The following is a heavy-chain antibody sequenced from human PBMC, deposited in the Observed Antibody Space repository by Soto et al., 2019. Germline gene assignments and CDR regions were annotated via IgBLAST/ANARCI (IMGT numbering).Heavy chain of an antibody. CDR2: MNPNSGNT. D-gene: IGHD4-17*01. CDR1: VYGQTSYD. V-gene: IGHV1-8*01. J-gene: IGHJ3*01. Sequence: LLKVYCKGSVYGQTSYDVTWVRQATGQGLEWRGWMNPNSGNTGYAQKFQGRVTMTRNTSISTAYMALSSLRSEDTAVHYCARGFRTHYGGYCWGQGTMVTVS. CDR3: ARGFRTHYGGYC.